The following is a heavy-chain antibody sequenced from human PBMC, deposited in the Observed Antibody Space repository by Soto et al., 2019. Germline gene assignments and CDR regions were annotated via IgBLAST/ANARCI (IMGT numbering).Heavy chain of an antibody. CDR1: GYTFSSYG. CDR2: ISAYNGNR. V-gene: IGHV1-18*04. Sequence: QVQLVQSGTEVKKPGASVKVSCKASGYTFSSYGISWVRQAPGQGLEWMGWISAYNGNRNYAEKFQGRVTMTTDTSTRTAYMELRSLSSDDTAVYYCARDYVAVAGPFDYWGRGTLVTVSS. D-gene: IGHD6-19*01. CDR3: ARDYVAVAGPFDY. J-gene: IGHJ4*02.